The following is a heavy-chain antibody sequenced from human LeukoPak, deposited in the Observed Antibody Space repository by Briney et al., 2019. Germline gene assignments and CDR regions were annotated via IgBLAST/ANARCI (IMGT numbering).Heavy chain of an antibody. V-gene: IGHV1-8*01. CDR2: MNPNSGNT. D-gene: IGHD3-10*01. CDR3: ARDGSGSYYDRGWFDP. CDR1: AYTFTSYN. J-gene: IGHJ5*02. Sequence: ASVKVSCKASAYTFTSYNINWVRQATGQGLEWMGWMNPNSGNTGYAQKFQGRVTMTRNTSISTGYMELSSLTSEDTAVYYCARDGSGSYYDRGWFDPWGQGTLVTVSS.